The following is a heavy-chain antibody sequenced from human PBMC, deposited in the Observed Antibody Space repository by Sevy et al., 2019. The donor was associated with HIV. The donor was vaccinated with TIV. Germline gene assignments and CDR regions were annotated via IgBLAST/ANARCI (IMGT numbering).Heavy chain of an antibody. V-gene: IGHV3-30-3*01. CDR3: ARGRGPLYYDSSGSLAYYFDY. CDR1: GFTFSSYA. D-gene: IGHD3-22*01. J-gene: IGHJ4*02. CDR2: ISYDGSNK. Sequence: GGSLRLSCAASGFTFSSYAMHWVRQAPGKGLEWVAVISYDGSNKYNADSVKGRFTISRDNSKNMLYLQMNSLRAEDTAVYYCARGRGPLYYDSSGSLAYYFDYWGQGTLVTVSS.